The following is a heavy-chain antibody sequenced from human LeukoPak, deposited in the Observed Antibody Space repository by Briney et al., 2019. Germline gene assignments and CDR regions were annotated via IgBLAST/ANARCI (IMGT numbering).Heavy chain of an antibody. CDR2: INPNSGGT. CDR1: GYTFTGYY. J-gene: IGHJ4*02. CDR3: ARDRPLDADDYYGFYYFDY. Sequence: ASVTVSCKASGYTFTGYYMHWVRQAPGQGLEWMGWINPNSGGTNHAQKFQGRVTMTRDTSISTAYMELSRLRSDDTAVYYCARDRPLDADDYYGFYYFDYWGQGTLVTVSS. V-gene: IGHV1-2*02. D-gene: IGHD3-10*01.